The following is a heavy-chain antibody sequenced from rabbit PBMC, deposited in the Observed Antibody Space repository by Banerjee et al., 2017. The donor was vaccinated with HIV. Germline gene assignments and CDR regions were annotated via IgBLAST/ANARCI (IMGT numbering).Heavy chain of an antibody. CDR3: ARDSNGGGWSFNL. D-gene: IGHD1-1*01. J-gene: IGHJ4*01. CDR2: IYAGSSGST. Sequence: QEQLEESGGDLVKPEGSLTLTCTASGFDLSSYYYMCWVRQAPGKGLEWIACIYAGSSGSTYYASWAKGRFTISKTSSTTVTLQMTSLTAADTATYFCARDSNGGGWSFNLWGPGTLVTVS. CDR1: GFDLSSYYY. V-gene: IGHV1S45*01.